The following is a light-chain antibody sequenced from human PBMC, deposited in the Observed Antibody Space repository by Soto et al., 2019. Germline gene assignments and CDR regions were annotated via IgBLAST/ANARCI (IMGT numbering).Light chain of an antibody. J-gene: IGKJ1*01. CDR2: DVS. CDR3: QQYNSYWT. V-gene: IGKV1-5*01. Sequence: DIEMTQSPSTVSSYVGDIVTITCRASQSITTWLAWYQQRPGKAPKLLIYDVSSLQSGVPSRFSGSGSGTEFTLTISSLQPDDFATYYCQQYNSYWTFGQGTKVDIK. CDR1: QSITTW.